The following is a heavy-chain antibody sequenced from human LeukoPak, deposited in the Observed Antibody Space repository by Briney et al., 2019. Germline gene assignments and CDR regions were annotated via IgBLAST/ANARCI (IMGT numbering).Heavy chain of an antibody. J-gene: IGHJ4*02. D-gene: IGHD6-6*01. Sequence: KASETLSLTCTASGGSISSYYWSWIRQPPGKGLEWIGYIYYSGSTNYNPSLKSRVTISVDTSKNQFSLNLSSVTAADTAVYYCARDSRWDCSSFDYWGQGTLVTVSS. CDR3: ARDSRWDCSSFDY. V-gene: IGHV4-59*01. CDR1: GGSISSYY. CDR2: IYYSGST.